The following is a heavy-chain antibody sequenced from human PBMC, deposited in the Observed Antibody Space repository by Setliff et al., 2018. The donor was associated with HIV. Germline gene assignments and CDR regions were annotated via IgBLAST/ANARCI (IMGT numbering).Heavy chain of an antibody. CDR2: IYHSGST. Sequence: PSETLSLTCAVSGYSISSGYYWGWIRQPPGKGLEWIGSIYHSGSTYYNPSLKSRVTISVDKSRNQFSLKVSSVTAADTAVYYCARVSITYWYSIPRDYYYYMDVWGEGTTVTVSS. CDR1: GYSISSGYY. V-gene: IGHV4-38-2*01. CDR3: ARVSITYWYSIPRDYYYYMDV. D-gene: IGHD2-8*02. J-gene: IGHJ6*03.